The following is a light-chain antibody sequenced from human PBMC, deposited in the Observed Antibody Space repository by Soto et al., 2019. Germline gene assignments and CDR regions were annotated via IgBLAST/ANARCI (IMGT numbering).Light chain of an antibody. V-gene: IGKV3-15*01. CDR1: QSVIGRQ. CDR3: QQYNNWSG. J-gene: IGKJ5*01. CDR2: GVS. Sequence: IVLTQSPGTLSLSQGERAKLSCRASQSVIGRQLAWYQHKPGQAPRLLIYGVSTRATGIPARFSGSGSGTEFTLTISSLQSEDFAVYYCQQYNNWSGFGQGTRLEI.